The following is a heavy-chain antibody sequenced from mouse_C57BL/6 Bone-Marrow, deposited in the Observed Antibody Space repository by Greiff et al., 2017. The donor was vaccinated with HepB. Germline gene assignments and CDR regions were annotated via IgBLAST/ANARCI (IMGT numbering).Heavy chain of an antibody. D-gene: IGHD3-2*02. V-gene: IGHV1-18*01. CDR3: ARWDSSGYYFDY. CDR1: GYTFTDYN. J-gene: IGHJ2*01. Sequence: EVQLQQSGPELVKPGASVKIPCKASGYTFTDYNMDWVKQSHGKSLEWIGDINPNNGGTIYNQKFKGKATLTVDKSSSTAYMELRSLTSEDTAVYYCARWDSSGYYFDYWGQGTTLTVSS. CDR2: INPNNGGT.